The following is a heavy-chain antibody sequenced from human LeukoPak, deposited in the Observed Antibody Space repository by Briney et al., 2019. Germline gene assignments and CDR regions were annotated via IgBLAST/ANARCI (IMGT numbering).Heavy chain of an antibody. J-gene: IGHJ4*02. D-gene: IGHD6-19*01. CDR1: GGSFSGYY. V-gene: IGHV4-34*01. CDR3: ARGKGSGWTFDY. Sequence: SETLSLTCAVYGGSFSGYYWTWIRQPPGKGLEWIGEINHSGSTNYNPSLKSRVTISVDTSKPQFSLKLSSVTAADTAVYYCARGKGSGWTFDYWGQGTLVTVSS. CDR2: INHSGST.